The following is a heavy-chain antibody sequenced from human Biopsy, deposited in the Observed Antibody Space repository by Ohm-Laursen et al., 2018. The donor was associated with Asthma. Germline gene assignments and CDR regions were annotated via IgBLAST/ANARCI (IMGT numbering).Heavy chain of an antibody. Sequence: SQTLSLTCTVSYGSITSGGYYWTWIRQSPGKGLEWIGETNERGVTNNNPSLKSRVIISIDTYWNRVSLKLTSVTAADTAVYYCARGPELDVWGQGITVAVSS. V-gene: IGHV4-31*03. CDR1: YGSITSGGYY. CDR3: ARGPELDV. CDR2: TNERGVT. J-gene: IGHJ6*02.